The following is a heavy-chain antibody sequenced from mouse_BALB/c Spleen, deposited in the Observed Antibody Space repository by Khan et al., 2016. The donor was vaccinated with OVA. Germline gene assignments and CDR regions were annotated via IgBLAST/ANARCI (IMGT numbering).Heavy chain of an antibody. Sequence: EVQLVESGGDLVQPGGSLKLSCAASGFTFSSYTMSWVRQTPEKRLEWVAFITKGGGNTYYPDTVKGRFTVSRDNAKNILYLQMNSLKSEDAAMYWWARAATTEYDDGRDIWGQGTSVTVSS. J-gene: IGHJ4*01. CDR1: GFTFSSYT. CDR3: ARAATTEYDDGRDI. V-gene: IGHV5-12-2*01. D-gene: IGHD6-1*01. CDR2: ITKGGGNT.